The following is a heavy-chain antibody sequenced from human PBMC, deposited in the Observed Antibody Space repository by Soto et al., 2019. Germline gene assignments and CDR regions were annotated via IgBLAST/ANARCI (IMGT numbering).Heavy chain of an antibody. V-gene: IGHV3-33*01. Sequence: LRLSCAASGFTFSSYGMHWVRQAPGKGLEWVAVIWYDGSNKYYADSVKGRFTISRDNSKNTLYLQMNSLRAEDTAVYYCARDPVTYSSSWYYFDYWGQGTLVTVSS. J-gene: IGHJ4*02. CDR1: GFTFSSYG. CDR3: ARDPVTYSSSWYYFDY. CDR2: IWYDGSNK. D-gene: IGHD6-13*01.